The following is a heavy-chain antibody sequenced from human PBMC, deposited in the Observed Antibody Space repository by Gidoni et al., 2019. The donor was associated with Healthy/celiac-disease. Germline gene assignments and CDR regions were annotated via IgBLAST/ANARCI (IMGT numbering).Heavy chain of an antibody. Sequence: QVQLVESGGGVVQPGRSLSISCAASGFPFSSYGMHWVRQAPGKGLEWVAVISDDGSNKYYADSVKGRFTISRDNSKNTLYLQMNSLRAEDTAVYYCAKESAEGWFDPWGQGTLVTVSS. CDR2: ISDDGSNK. CDR1: GFPFSSYG. CDR3: AKESAEGWFDP. J-gene: IGHJ5*02. V-gene: IGHV3-30*18.